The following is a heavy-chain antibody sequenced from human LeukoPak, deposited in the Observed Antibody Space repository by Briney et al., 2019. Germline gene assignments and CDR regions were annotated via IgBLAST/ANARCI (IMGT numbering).Heavy chain of an antibody. V-gene: IGHV4-59*01. J-gene: IGHJ5*02. CDR1: GGSISSYY. CDR2: IYYSGST. D-gene: IGHD5-18*01. Sequence: SETLSLTCTVSGGSISSYYWSWIRQPPGKGLEWIGYIYYSGSTNYNPSLKSRVTISVDTSKNQFSLKLSSVTAADTDVYYCARVSPDTATDYGWFDPWGQGSLVTVSS. CDR3: ARVSPDTATDYGWFDP.